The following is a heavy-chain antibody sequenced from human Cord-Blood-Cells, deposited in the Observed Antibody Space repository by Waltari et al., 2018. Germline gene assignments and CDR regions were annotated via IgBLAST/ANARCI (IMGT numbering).Heavy chain of an antibody. CDR2: INPNSGGT. CDR3: ARDFKYYGGNYYYGMDV. J-gene: IGHJ6*02. V-gene: IGHV1-2*02. D-gene: IGHD4-17*01. CDR1: GYTFTGYY. Sequence: QVQLVQSGAEVKKPGASVKVSCKASGYTFTGYYMHWVRQAPGQGLEWMGWINPNSGGTNYAQKFQGRVTMTRDTSISTAYMELSRLRSDDTAVYYCARDFKYYGGNYYYGMDVWGQGTTVTVSS.